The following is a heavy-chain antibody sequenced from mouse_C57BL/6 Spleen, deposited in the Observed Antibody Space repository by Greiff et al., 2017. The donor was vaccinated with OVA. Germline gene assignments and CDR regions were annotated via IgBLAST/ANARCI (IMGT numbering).Heavy chain of an antibody. D-gene: IGHD1-1*01. J-gene: IGHJ1*03. CDR1: GYTFTDYE. CDR3: TRGIGSSYPYWYFDV. CDR2: IDPETGGT. Sequence: SGAELVRPGASVTLSCKASGYTFTDYEMHWVKQTPVHGLEWIGAIDPETGGTAYNQKFKGKAILTADKSSSTAYMELRSLTSEDSAVYYCTRGIGSSYPYWYFDVWGTGTTVTVSS. V-gene: IGHV1-15*01.